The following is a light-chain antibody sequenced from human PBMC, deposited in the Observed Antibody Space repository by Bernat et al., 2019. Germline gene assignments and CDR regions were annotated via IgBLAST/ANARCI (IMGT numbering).Light chain of an antibody. CDR2: KAT. CDR1: QSISSW. J-gene: IGKJ2*01. CDR3: QQYNSYSGT. V-gene: IGKV1-5*03. Sequence: DIQMTQSPSTLSASVGDRVTITCRASQSISSWLAWYQQKPGKAPKLLIYKATSLESGVPSRFSGSGSGTEFTITISSLQPDDFATYYCQQYNSYSGTFGQWTKLEIK.